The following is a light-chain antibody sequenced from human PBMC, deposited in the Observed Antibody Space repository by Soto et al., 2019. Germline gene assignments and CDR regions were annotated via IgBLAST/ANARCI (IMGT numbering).Light chain of an antibody. CDR1: RTNIGAGYD. CDR2: GNT. CDR3: QSYDSSLSVSYV. V-gene: IGLV1-40*01. Sequence: QSVLTQPPSVSGAPGQRVTISCTGSRTNIGAGYDVHWYQQLPGTAPKLLIHGNTNRPSGVPDRFSGSKSGTSASLAITGLQAEDEADYYCQSYDSSLSVSYVFGTGTKVTVL. J-gene: IGLJ1*01.